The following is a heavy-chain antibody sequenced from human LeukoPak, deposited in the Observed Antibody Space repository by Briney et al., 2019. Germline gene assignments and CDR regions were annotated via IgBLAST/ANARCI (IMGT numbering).Heavy chain of an antibody. V-gene: IGHV3-30-3*01. D-gene: IGHD4-17*01. CDR3: ARGYGDYSAGYYYYYGMDV. J-gene: IGHJ6*02. CDR2: ISYDGSNK. Sequence: GGSLRLSCAASGFTFSSYAMHWVRQAPGKGLEWVAVISYDGSNKYYADSAKGRFTISRDNSKNTLYLQMNSLRAEDAAVYYCARGYGDYSAGYYYYYGMDVWGQGTTVTVSS. CDR1: GFTFSSYA.